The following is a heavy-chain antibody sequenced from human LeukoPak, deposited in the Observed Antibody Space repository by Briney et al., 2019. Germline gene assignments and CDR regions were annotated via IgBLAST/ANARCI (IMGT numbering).Heavy chain of an antibody. Sequence: SETLSLTCTVSGGSISSGGYYWSWIRQPPGKGLEWIGEVNLQGSTNYNPSLMGRVAISVDKSENHVSLQLTSVTAADTAVYYCAREGGPYRPLDYSGQGTLVTVSS. J-gene: IGHJ4*02. CDR2: VNLQGST. CDR1: GGSISSGGYY. V-gene: IGHV4-39*07. CDR3: AREGGPYRPLDY.